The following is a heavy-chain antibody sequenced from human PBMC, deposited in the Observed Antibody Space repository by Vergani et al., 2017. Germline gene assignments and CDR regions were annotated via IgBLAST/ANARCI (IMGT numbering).Heavy chain of an antibody. V-gene: IGHV4-59*01. CDR1: CGSISSYY. Sequence: QVQLQESGPGLVKPSETLSLTCTVSCGSISSYYWSWIRRPPGRGLEWIGYIYYSGSTNYNPSLKSRVTISVDTSKNQFSLKLSSVTAADTAVYYCARVESGYDYPPHYLDYWGQGTLVTVSS. D-gene: IGHD5-12*01. CDR2: IYYSGST. J-gene: IGHJ4*02. CDR3: ARVESGYDYPPHYLDY.